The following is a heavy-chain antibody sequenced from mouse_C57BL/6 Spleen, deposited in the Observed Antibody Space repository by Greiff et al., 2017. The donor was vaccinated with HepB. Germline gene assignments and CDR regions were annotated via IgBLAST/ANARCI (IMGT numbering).Heavy chain of an antibody. CDR1: GYTFTDYN. J-gene: IGHJ3*01. D-gene: IGHD2-4*01. V-gene: IGHV1-22*01. Sequence: EVQRVESGPELVKPGASVKMSCKASGYTFTDYNMHWVKQSHGKSLEWIGYINPNNGGTSYNQKFKGKATLTVNKSSSTAYMELRSLTSEDSAVYYCARSYYDYGAWFAYWGQGTLVTVSA. CDR3: ARSYYDYGAWFAY. CDR2: INPNNGGT.